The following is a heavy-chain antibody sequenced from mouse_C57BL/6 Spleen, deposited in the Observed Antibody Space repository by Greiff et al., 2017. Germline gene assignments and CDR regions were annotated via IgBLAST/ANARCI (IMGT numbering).Heavy chain of an antibody. CDR2: ISDGGSYT. D-gene: IGHD2-4*01. Sequence: EVMLVESGGGLVKPGGSLKLSCAASGFTFSSYAMSWVRQTPEKRLEWVATISDGGSYTYYPDNVKGRFTISRDNAKNNLYLQMSHLKSEDTAMYYCARDRDYDLDYWGQGTTLTVSS. J-gene: IGHJ2*01. CDR3: ARDRDYDLDY. V-gene: IGHV5-4*01. CDR1: GFTFSSYA.